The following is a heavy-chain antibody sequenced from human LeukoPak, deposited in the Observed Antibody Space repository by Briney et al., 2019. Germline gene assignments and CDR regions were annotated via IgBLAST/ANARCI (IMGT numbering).Heavy chain of an antibody. D-gene: IGHD2-2*02. CDR2: ISSNGSTI. CDR1: GFTFSSYE. V-gene: IGHV3-48*03. J-gene: IGHJ6*02. Sequence: PGGSLRLSCAASGFTFSSYEMNWVRQAPGKGLEWVSYISSNGSTIYYADSVKGRFTISRDNAKNSLYLQMNSLRAEDTAVYYCARDHYGYCSSTSCYTKSYGMDVWGQGTTVTVSS. CDR3: ARDHYGYCSSTSCYTKSYGMDV.